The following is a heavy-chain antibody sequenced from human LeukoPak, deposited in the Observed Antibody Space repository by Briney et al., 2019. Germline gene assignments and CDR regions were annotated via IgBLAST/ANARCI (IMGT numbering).Heavy chain of an antibody. D-gene: IGHD4-17*01. CDR3: ARGIDYGSEYFQH. Sequence: PSQTLSLTCTVSGGSINSGGYSWSWIRQHPGKDLEWIGYIYYSGSTYYNPSLESRVTISVDTSKNQFSLKLTSVTAADTAVYYCARGIDYGSEYFQHWGQGTLVTVSS. J-gene: IGHJ1*01. V-gene: IGHV4-31*03. CDR1: GGSINSGGYS. CDR2: IYYSGST.